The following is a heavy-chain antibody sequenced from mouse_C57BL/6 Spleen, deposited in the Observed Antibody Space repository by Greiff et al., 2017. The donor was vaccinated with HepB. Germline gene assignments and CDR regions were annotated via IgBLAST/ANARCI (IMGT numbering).Heavy chain of an antibody. CDR2: ISSGGDYI. D-gene: IGHD1-1*01. CDR1: GFTFSSYA. V-gene: IGHV5-9-1*02. CDR3: TRDPQLRGLHYYAMDY. Sequence: DVMLVESGEGLVKPGGSLKLSCAASGFTFSSYAMSWVRQTPEKRLEWVAYISSGGDYIYYADTVKGRFTISRDNARNTLYLQMSSLKSEDTAMYYCTRDPQLRGLHYYAMDYWGQGTSVTVSS. J-gene: IGHJ4*01.